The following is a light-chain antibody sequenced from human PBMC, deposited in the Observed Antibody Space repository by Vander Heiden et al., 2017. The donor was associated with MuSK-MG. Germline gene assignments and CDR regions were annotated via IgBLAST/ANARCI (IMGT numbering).Light chain of an antibody. CDR2: DVS. CDR3: CSSEGSYTDGV. CDR1: NSDVGGYNY. V-gene: IGLV2-11*01. Sequence: QSALTQPRSASGSSGQSVTISCTGTNSDVGGYNYVSWYQQHPGKAPKLLIYDVSKRPSGVPDRFSGYKSGNTASLTISGLQAEDEADYYCCSSEGSYTDGVFGGGTTLTVL. J-gene: IGLJ2*01.